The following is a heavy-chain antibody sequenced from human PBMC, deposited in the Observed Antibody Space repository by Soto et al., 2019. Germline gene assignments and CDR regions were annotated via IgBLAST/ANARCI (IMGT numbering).Heavy chain of an antibody. J-gene: IGHJ4*02. V-gene: IGHV3-23*01. Sequence: GGSLRLSCVASGFTFSNYAMSWVRQAPGKGLEWVSTISGIDRNTYYADSVKGRFTISRDDSKNTLYLQMNSLRAEDTAVYYCAKALGPNWNPFDYWGQGTLVTVSS. D-gene: IGHD1-20*01. CDR3: AKALGPNWNPFDY. CDR2: ISGIDRNT. CDR1: GFTFSNYA.